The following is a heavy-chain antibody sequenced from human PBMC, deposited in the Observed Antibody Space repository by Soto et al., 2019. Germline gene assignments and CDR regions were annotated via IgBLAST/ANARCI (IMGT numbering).Heavy chain of an antibody. J-gene: IGHJ4*02. Sequence: PSETLSLTCILSGVSISSGGYYWNWIRQPPQKGLEWIGHIYYSGSTYYNPSLKSRVTVSVDTSKNQFSLKLSSVTAADTAVYYCAREYYYDSSGFDYWGQGTLVTVS. CDR2: IYYSGST. V-gene: IGHV4-31*03. CDR3: AREYYYDSSGFDY. D-gene: IGHD3-22*01. CDR1: GVSISSGGYY.